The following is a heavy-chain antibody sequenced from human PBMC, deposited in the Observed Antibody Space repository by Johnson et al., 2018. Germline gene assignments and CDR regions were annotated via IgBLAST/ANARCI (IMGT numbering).Heavy chain of an antibody. J-gene: IGHJ3*02. CDR3: AKDRGLRARGDAFDI. Sequence: EVQLVESGGGLVQPGRSLRLSCAASGFTFEDYAMHWVRQAPGKGLEWVSGISWNSGSIGYADFVKGRFTISRANAKNPLYLQMNNLRDEDTALYYWAKDRGLRARGDAFDIWGQGTMVTVSS. CDR1: GFTFEDYA. D-gene: IGHD4-17*01. V-gene: IGHV3-9*01. CDR2: ISWNSGSI.